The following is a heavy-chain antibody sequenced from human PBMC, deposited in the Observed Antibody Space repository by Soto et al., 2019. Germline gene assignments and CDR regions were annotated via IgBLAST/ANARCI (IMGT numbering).Heavy chain of an antibody. J-gene: IGHJ4*02. CDR3: GPDTLVY. CDR2: IWYDESNK. V-gene: IGHV3-33*01. Sequence: QVHLVESGGSVVQPGRSLRLSCAASGFMFSSHGMHWIRQAPGKGLEWVAVIWYDESNKYYADSVKGQCTISRDNSKHAADLQMNSLRVEDWAGYYCGPDTLVYWGQGTLVTVSS. CDR1: GFMFSSHG.